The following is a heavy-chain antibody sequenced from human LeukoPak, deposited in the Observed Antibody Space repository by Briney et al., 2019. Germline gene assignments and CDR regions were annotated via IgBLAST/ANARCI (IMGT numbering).Heavy chain of an antibody. CDR3: ARRAGAYTHPYDY. D-gene: IGHD3-16*01. Sequence: GGSLRLSCTASGFTISTYWMSWVRQAPGKGLEWVSFIYSAGNTHYSDSVKGRFTISIDNSKNTLYLQMNSLRAEDTAVYYCARRAGAYTHPYDYWGQGTLVTVSS. V-gene: IGHV3-53*01. CDR2: IYSAGNT. J-gene: IGHJ4*02. CDR1: GFTISTYW.